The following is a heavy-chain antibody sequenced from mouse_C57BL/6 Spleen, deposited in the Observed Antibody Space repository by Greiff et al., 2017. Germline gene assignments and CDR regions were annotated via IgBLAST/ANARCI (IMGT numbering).Heavy chain of an antibody. CDR3: TTGYSNYDYYAMDY. Sequence: EVQLQQSGAELVRPGASVKLSCTASGFNIKDDYMHWVQQRPEQGLEWIGWIDPENGDTEYASKFQGKATITADTSSNTAYLQLSSLTSEDTAVYYCTTGYSNYDYYAMDYWGQGTSVTVSS. CDR1: GFNIKDDY. D-gene: IGHD2-5*01. CDR2: IDPENGDT. V-gene: IGHV14-4*01. J-gene: IGHJ4*01.